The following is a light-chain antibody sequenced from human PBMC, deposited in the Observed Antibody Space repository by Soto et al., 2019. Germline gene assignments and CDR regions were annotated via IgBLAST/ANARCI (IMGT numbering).Light chain of an antibody. Sequence: QAVVTQPPSVSGAPGQRVTISCTGSSSNIGAGYDVHWYQQLPGTAPKLLIYRNSNRPSGVPDRFSGSKSGTSASLAIAGLQADDEADYYCQSYDSSLSGWEVFGGGTKLTVL. J-gene: IGLJ2*01. CDR1: SSNIGAGYD. CDR3: QSYDSSLSGWEV. V-gene: IGLV1-40*01. CDR2: RNS.